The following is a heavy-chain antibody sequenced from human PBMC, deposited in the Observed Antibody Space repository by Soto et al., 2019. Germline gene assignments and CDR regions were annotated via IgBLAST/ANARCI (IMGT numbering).Heavy chain of an antibody. D-gene: IGHD3-22*01. CDR1: GYTFTSYA. CDR2: INAGNGNT. V-gene: IGHV1-3*01. Sequence: ASVKVSFKASGYTFTSYAMHWVRQAPGQRLEWMGWINAGNGNTKYSQKFQGRVTITRDTSASTAYMELSSLRSEDTAVYYCARGSGPMXEWHWAQGTLVTVSS. J-gene: IGHJ4*02. CDR3: ARGSGPMXEWH.